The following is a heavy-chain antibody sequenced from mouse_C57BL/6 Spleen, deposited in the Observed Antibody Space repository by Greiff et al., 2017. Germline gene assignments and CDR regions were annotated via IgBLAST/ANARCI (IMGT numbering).Heavy chain of an antibody. CDR1: GYTFTDYY. Sequence: VQLQQSGPELVKPGASVKISCKASGYTFTDYYMNWVKQSHGKSLEWIGDINPNNGGTSYNQKFKGKATLTVDKSSSTAYMALRSLTSEDSAVYYCAREGLRRRIIAYWGQGTLVTVSA. CDR3: AREGLRRRIIAY. J-gene: IGHJ3*01. CDR2: INPNNGGT. D-gene: IGHD2-4*01. V-gene: IGHV1-26*01.